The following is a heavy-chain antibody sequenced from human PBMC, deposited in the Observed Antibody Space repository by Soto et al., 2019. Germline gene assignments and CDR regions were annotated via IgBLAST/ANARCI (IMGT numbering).Heavy chain of an antibody. D-gene: IGHD5-18*01. CDR3: ARGSGGSYGYNYFDY. CDR2: ISSSGSTI. Sequence: EVQLVESGGGLVQPGGSLRLSCAASGFTFSSYEMNWVRQAPGKGLEWVSYISSSGSTIYYADSVKGRFTISRDNAKNSLYLQMNSLRAEDTAVYYCARGSGGSYGYNYFDYWGQGTLVTVSS. CDR1: GFTFSSYE. V-gene: IGHV3-48*03. J-gene: IGHJ4*02.